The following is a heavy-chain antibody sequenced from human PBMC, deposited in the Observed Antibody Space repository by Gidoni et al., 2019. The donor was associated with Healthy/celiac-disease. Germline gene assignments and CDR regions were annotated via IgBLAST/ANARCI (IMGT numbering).Heavy chain of an antibody. CDR3: ARGTQPYGDYGYYYYGMDV. CDR2: IWYDGSNK. D-gene: IGHD4-17*01. V-gene: IGHV3-33*01. Sequence: QVQLVESGGGVVQPGRSLRLSCAASGFTFSSYGMHWVRQAPGKGLEWVAVIWYDGSNKYYADSVKGRFTISRDNSKNTLYLQMNSLRAEDTAVYYCARGTQPYGDYGYYYYGMDVWGQGTTVTVSS. J-gene: IGHJ6*02. CDR1: GFTFSSYG.